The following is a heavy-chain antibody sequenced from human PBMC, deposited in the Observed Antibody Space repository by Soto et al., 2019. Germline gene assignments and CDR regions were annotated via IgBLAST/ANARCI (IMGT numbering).Heavy chain of an antibody. CDR3: ARSIRGPRRFNGMDV. CDR1: GFSLTSPGMC. Sequence: GSGPTLVNPTETLTVTCTFSGFSLTSPGMCVSWIRQSPGEALEWLALIERDDDDKYYSTSLKTRLTISKDTRKNQVVLTMANMDPADTATYYCARSIRGPRRFNGMDVWGQGTTVTV. J-gene: IGHJ6*02. CDR2: IERDDDDK. D-gene: IGHD1-20*01. V-gene: IGHV2-70*13.